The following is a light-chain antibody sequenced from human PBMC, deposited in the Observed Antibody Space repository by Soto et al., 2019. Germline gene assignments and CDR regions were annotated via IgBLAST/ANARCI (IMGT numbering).Light chain of an antibody. V-gene: IGKV1-8*01. CDR1: QGISSY. CDR3: QQYYSYPHT. Sequence: IQMTQSPSSLSASTGDRVTITCRASQGISSYLAWYQQKPGKAPKLLIYAASTLQSGVPSRFSGSGSGTDFTLTISCLQSEDFATYYCQQYYSYPHTFGQGTRLEIK. CDR2: AAS. J-gene: IGKJ5*01.